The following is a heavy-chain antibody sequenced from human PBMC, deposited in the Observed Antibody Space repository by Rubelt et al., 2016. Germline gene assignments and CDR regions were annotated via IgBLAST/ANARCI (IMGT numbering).Heavy chain of an antibody. CDR1: GFTVSSNY. V-gene: IGHV3-66*01. CDR3: ARSRIAGNAFDI. D-gene: IGHD6-13*01. J-gene: IGHJ3*02. CDR2: IYRGGST. Sequence: EVQLVESGGGLVQPGGSLRLSCAASGFTVSSNYMSWVRQAPGKGLEWVSVIYRGGSTYYADAVNGRLTISRDNSKNTLYLQMNSLRAEDTAVYYCARSRIAGNAFDIWGQWTMVTVSS.